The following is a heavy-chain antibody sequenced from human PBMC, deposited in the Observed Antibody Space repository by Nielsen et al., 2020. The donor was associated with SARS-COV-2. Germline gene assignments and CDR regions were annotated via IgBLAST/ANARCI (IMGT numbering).Heavy chain of an antibody. J-gene: IGHJ4*02. D-gene: IGHD5-24*01. Sequence: GGSLRLSCAASGFTFSSYGMHWVRQAPGKGLEWVAVIWYDGSNKYYADSVKGRFTISRDNSKNTLYLQMNSLRAEDTAAYYCARDRRRRDGWGLFDYWGQGTLVTVSS. V-gene: IGHV3-33*08. CDR1: GFTFSSYG. CDR3: ARDRRRRDGWGLFDY. CDR2: IWYDGSNK.